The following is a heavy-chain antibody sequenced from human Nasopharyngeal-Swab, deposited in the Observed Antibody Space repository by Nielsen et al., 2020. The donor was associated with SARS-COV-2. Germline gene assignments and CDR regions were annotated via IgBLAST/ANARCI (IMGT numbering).Heavy chain of an antibody. CDR2: ISYEGSLK. J-gene: IGHJ4*02. CDR1: GFTLNNDG. D-gene: IGHD3-9*01. Sequence: GESLKISCAASGFTLNNDGMHWVRQAPGRGLEWVAVISYEGSLKNYADSVKGRFTIARDNSKSTVYLQMNRLRVEDTAVYYCAKRGAFLEILTGYPPIDYWGVGSLVIVPS. V-gene: IGHV3-30*18. CDR3: AKRGAFLEILTGYPPIDY.